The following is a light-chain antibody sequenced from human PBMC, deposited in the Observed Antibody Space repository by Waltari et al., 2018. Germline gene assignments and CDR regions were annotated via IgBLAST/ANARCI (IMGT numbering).Light chain of an antibody. CDR2: LGS. J-gene: IGKJ2*01. CDR3: MQVLQAPYT. Sequence: DIVVTQSPLFLPVTTGEPASISCRSSQSLLHTNASKYLDLSLQKPGQSPQLLISLGSSRAPGVPDRFSGSGSGTDFTLKISRVETEDVGVYYCMQVLQAPYTFGQGTKLEIK. V-gene: IGKV2-28*01. CDR1: QSLLHTNASKY.